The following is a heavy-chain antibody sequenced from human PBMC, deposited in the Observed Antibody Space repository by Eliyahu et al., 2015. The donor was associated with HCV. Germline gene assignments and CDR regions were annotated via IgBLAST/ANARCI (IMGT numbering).Heavy chain of an antibody. CDR2: IYNSGGT. D-gene: IGHD3/OR15-3a*01. Sequence: QVQLQESGPGLVKPSQXLSLTCTVSGASISSGDYYWSWIRHPPGKGLEWIGYIYNSGGTYYNPSLTSRSIISVDTSRNQFSLKLSSVTAADTAVYFCARGEGIVIFAMATSPLDFWGRGTLVTVSS. CDR3: ARGEGIVIFAMATSPLDF. CDR1: GASISSGDYY. V-gene: IGHV4-30-4*08. J-gene: IGHJ4*02.